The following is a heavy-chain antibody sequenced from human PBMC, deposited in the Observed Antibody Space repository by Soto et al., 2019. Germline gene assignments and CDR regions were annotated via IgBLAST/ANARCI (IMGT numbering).Heavy chain of an antibody. D-gene: IGHD3-10*02. Sequence: SETLSLTCTVSGGSISSYYWSWIRQPPGKGLEWIGYIHYSGSTIYNPSLESRVTISVDTSKNQFSLKLTSVTAADTAVYYCARMLGDPVLAFAYWGQGPLVTDSS. J-gene: IGHJ4*02. CDR2: IHYSGST. CDR1: GGSISSYY. CDR3: ARMLGDPVLAFAY. V-gene: IGHV4-59*01.